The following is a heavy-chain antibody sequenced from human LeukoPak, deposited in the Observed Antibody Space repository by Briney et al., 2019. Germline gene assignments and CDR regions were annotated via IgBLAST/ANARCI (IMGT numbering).Heavy chain of an antibody. J-gene: IGHJ3*02. D-gene: IGHD2-2*02. Sequence: ASVKVSCKASGYTFTSDYMHWIRQAPGQGLEWMGIINPGGGSTTYAQKFLGRVTMTTDTSTSTAYMELRSLRSDDTAVYYCARDLGISPAAIFFAFDIWGQGTMVTVSS. CDR1: GYTFTSDY. CDR3: ARDLGISPAAIFFAFDI. CDR2: INPGGGST. V-gene: IGHV1-46*01.